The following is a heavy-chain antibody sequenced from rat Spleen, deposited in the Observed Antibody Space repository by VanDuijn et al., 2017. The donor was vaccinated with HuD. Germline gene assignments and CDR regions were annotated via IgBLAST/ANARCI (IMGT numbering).Heavy chain of an antibody. Sequence: EVQLVESGGGLVQPGRSLKLSCVASGFTFSDYNMAWVRQAPKKGLEWVATIIYDGTRAFYRDSVKGRFTISRDNAKGTLSLQMNILRSEDTATYYCKREGLGADYFDYWGQGVMVTVSS. CDR3: KREGLGADYFDY. CDR2: IIYDGTRA. CDR1: GFTFSDYN. V-gene: IGHV5S10*01. J-gene: IGHJ2*01. D-gene: IGHD5-1*01.